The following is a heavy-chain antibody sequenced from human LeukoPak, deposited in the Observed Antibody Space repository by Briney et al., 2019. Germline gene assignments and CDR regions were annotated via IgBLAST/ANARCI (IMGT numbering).Heavy chain of an antibody. J-gene: IGHJ4*02. D-gene: IGHD3-22*01. V-gene: IGHV3-49*04. CDR3: TRDRERYSDSSGYYNY. CDR2: IRSKAYGGTT. Sequence: GGSLRLSCAASGFTFSSYSMNWVRQAPGKGMEWVGFIRSKAYGGTTEYAASVKGRFTISRDDSKSIAYLQMNSLKTEDTAVYYCTRDRERYSDSSGYYNYWGQGTPVTVSS. CDR1: GFTFSSYS.